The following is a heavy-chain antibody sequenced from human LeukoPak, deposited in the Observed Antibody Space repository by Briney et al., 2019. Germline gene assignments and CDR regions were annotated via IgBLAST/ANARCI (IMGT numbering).Heavy chain of an antibody. J-gene: IGHJ4*02. CDR3: ARGSGPFDY. V-gene: IGHV3-53*01. CDR1: GFTFSTYW. CDR2: IYSGGST. Sequence: GGSLRLSCVASGFTFSTYWMRWVRQAPGKGLEWVSVIYSGGSTYYAASVKGRFTISRDNSKNTLYLQMNSLRAEDTAVYYCARGSGPFDYWGQGTLVTVSP.